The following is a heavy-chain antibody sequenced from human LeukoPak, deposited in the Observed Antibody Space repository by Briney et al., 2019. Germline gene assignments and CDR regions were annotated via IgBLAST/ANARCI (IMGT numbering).Heavy chain of an antibody. CDR1: GFTFSSFA. Sequence: PGGSLRLSCAASGFTFSSFAMSWVRQAPGQGLEWVSSISSTAATTYYADSVRGRFTISRDNAMNTLYLQLSSLRVEDTAVYYCARRTLFGVIKPPDYWSQGTLVTVSS. D-gene: IGHD3-3*01. CDR3: ARRTLFGVIKPPDY. J-gene: IGHJ4*02. V-gene: IGHV3-23*01. CDR2: ISSTAATT.